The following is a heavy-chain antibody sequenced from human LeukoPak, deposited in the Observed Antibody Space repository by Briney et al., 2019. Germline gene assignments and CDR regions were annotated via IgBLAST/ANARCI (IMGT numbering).Heavy chain of an antibody. J-gene: IGHJ4*02. V-gene: IGHV1-69*13. D-gene: IGHD3-10*01. CDR3: ARGPTMVRGVILYYFDY. CDR1: GGTFSGYA. Sequence: SVKVSCKASGGTFSGYAISWVRQAPGQGLEWMGGIIPIFGTANYAQKFQGRVTITADESTSTAYMELSSLRSEDTAVYYCARGPTMVRGVILYYFDYWGQGTLVTVSS. CDR2: IIPIFGTA.